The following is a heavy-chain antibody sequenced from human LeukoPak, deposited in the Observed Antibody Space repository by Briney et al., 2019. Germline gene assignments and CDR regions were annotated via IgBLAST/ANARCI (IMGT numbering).Heavy chain of an antibody. V-gene: IGHV1-69*06. J-gene: IGHJ4*02. CDR2: IIPIFGTA. Sequence: SVKVSCKASGGTLSSYAISWVRQAPGQGLEWMGGIIPIFGTANYAQKFQGRVTITADKSTSTAYMELSSLRSEDTAVYYCARSDVLYASQGEARYFSHWGQGTLVTVSS. CDR3: ARSDVLYASQGEARYFSH. D-gene: IGHD3-16*01. CDR1: GGTLSSYA.